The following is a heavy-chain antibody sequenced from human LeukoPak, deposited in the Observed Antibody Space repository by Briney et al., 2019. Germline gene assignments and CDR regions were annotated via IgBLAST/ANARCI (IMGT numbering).Heavy chain of an antibody. Sequence: PSETLSLTCTVSGGSISSSSYYWGWIRQPPGKGLEWIGSIYYSGSTYYNPSLKSRVTISVDTSKNQFSLKLSSVTAADTAVYYCASKTALRDLSVDYWGQGTLVTVSS. CDR1: GGSISSSSYY. CDR3: ASKTALRDLSVDY. CDR2: IYYSGST. V-gene: IGHV4-39*01. J-gene: IGHJ4*02. D-gene: IGHD2-21*01.